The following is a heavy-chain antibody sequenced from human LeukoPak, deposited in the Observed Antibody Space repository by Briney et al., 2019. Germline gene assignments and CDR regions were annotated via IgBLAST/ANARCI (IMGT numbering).Heavy chain of an antibody. J-gene: IGHJ1*01. CDR2: INHSGST. CDR1: GGSFRGYY. CDR3: ARRGYCSSTSCWGYFQH. Sequence: SETLSLTCAVYGGSFRGYYWSWIRQPPGKGLEWIGEINHSGSTNYNPSLKSRVTISVDTSKNQFSLKLSSVTAADTAVYYCARRGYCSSTSCWGYFQHWGQGTLVTVSS. D-gene: IGHD2-2*01. V-gene: IGHV4-34*01.